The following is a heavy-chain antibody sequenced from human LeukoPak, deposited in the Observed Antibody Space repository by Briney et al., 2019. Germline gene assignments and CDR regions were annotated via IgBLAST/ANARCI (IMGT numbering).Heavy chain of an antibody. D-gene: IGHD3-10*01. V-gene: IGHV4-59*01. CDR3: ARDSPMVRGVIKVNRLYYYYYMDV. CDR1: GFTFSSDA. Sequence: GSLRLSCAASGFTFSSDAMSWIRQPPGKGLEWIGYIYYSGSTNYNPSLKSRVTISVDTSKNQFSLKLSSVTAADTAVYYCARDSPMVRGVIKVNRLYYYYYMDVWGKGTTVTVSS. J-gene: IGHJ6*03. CDR2: IYYSGST.